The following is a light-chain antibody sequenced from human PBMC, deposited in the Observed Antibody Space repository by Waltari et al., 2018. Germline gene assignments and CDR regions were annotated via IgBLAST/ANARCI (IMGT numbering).Light chain of an antibody. CDR1: QSVGTS. CDR3: QHYVRLPVT. V-gene: IGKV3-20*01. J-gene: IGKJ1*01. CDR2: GVS. Sequence: EIVLTQSPGTLSFSRGERATLSFRASQSVGTSLAWYRQRKGGQAPGLLIYGVSIRATGISDRFSGSGFGTDFSLTISGLEPEDSAVYYCQHYVRLPVTFGQGTTVEIK.